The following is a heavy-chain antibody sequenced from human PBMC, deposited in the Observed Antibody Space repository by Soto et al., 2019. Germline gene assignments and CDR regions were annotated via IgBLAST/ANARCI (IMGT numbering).Heavy chain of an antibody. Sequence: SVKVSCKASGGTFSSYAISWVRQAPGQGLEWMGGIIPIFGTANYAQKFQGRVTITADESTSTAYMELSSLRSEDTAVYYCARTQTSANYYDSSGYSLWGQGTLVTVSS. D-gene: IGHD3-22*01. CDR1: GGTFSSYA. V-gene: IGHV1-69*13. J-gene: IGHJ4*02. CDR3: ARTQTSANYYDSSGYSL. CDR2: IIPIFGTA.